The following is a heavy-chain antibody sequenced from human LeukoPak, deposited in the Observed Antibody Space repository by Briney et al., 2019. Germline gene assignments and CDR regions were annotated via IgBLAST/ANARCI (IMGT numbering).Heavy chain of an antibody. CDR3: AKDIRGYGDYVLDY. D-gene: IGHD4-17*01. CDR2: ISYDGSNK. CDR1: GFTFSSYA. V-gene: IGHV3-30*04. Sequence: PGGSLRLSCAASGFTFSSYAMHWVRQAPGKGLEWVAVISYDGSNKYYADSVKGRFTISRDNAKNSLYLQMNSLRAEDTALYYCAKDIRGYGDYVLDYWGQGTLVTVSS. J-gene: IGHJ4*02.